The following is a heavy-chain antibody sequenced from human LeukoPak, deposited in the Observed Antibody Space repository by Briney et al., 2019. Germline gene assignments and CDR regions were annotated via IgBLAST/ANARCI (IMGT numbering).Heavy chain of an antibody. CDR3: AELGITMIGGV. CDR1: GLTFSSYW. Sequence: GGSLRLSCAASGLTFSSYWMNWVRQAPGKGLEWVSYISSSGSTIYYADSVKGRFTISRDNAKNSLYLQMNSLRAEDTAVYYCAELGITMIGGVWGKGTTVTVSS. J-gene: IGHJ6*04. D-gene: IGHD3-10*02. V-gene: IGHV3-48*04. CDR2: ISSSGSTI.